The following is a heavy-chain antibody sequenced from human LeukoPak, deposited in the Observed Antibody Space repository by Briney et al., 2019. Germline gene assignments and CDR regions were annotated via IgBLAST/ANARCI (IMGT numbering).Heavy chain of an antibody. V-gene: IGHV1-2*02. CDR3: AREGSGYSSSSVYSFDY. CDR2: INPNSDYT. CDR1: GYTFTDYY. Sequence: ASVKVSCKASGYTFTDYYIHWVRQAPGQGLEWMGWINPNSDYTFYAQKFQGRVTMSRDTSITTAYMDLSSLRSDDMAVYYCAREGSGYSSSSVYSFDYWGQGTLVTVSS. D-gene: IGHD6-13*01. J-gene: IGHJ4*02.